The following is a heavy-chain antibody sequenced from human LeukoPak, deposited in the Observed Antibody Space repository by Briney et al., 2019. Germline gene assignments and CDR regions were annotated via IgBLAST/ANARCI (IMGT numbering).Heavy chain of an antibody. V-gene: IGHV1-2*02. CDR3: ARVLGYCSGGSCYGALDY. J-gene: IGHJ4*02. CDR2: INPNSGGT. D-gene: IGHD2-15*01. CDR1: GYTFTGYY. Sequence: ASVKVSCKASGYTFTGYYMHWVRQAPGQGLEWMGWINPNSGGTNYAQKFQGRVTMTRDTSISTAYMELSRLRSDDTAVYYCARVLGYCSGGSCYGALDYWGQGTLVTVSS.